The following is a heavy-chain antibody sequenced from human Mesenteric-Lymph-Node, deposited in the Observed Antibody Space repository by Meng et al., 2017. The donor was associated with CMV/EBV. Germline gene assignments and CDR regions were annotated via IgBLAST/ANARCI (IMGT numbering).Heavy chain of an antibody. V-gene: IGHV4-34*01. Sequence: PLPQRGVGLLKPWATLSVTCAGYGGSFSGYYWNWIRQYPGKGLEWIGEINHSGSTTYNPSFTSRIIISVDTSTNQISLNMSSVTAADTAVYYCARGSSYDILTGYFDYWGQGALVTVSS. CDR2: INHSGST. J-gene: IGHJ4*02. CDR3: ARGSSYDILTGYFDY. CDR1: GGSFSGYY. D-gene: IGHD3-9*01.